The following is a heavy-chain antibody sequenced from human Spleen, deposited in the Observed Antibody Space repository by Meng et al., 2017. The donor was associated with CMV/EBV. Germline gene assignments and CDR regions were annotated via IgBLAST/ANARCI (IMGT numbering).Heavy chain of an antibody. J-gene: IGHJ4*02. CDR2: INHSGST. Sequence: QVQLHLWGAGLLKPSETLSLTGAFYGGSFSGYYWSRIRQPPGKGLEWLGEINHSGSTNYNPSLKSRVTISVDTSKNQFSLKLSSVTAADTAVYYCARGRWELGDDYWGQGTLVTVSS. D-gene: IGHD1-26*01. V-gene: IGHV4-34*01. CDR3: ARGRWELGDDY. CDR1: GGSFSGYY.